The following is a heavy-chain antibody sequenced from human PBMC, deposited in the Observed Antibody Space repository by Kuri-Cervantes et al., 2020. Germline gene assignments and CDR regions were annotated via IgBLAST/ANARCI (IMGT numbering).Heavy chain of an antibody. CDR3: ARGSRAGLGFYYGMDV. J-gene: IGHJ6*02. Sequence: SETLSLTCAVSGGSISSGGSYWIWIRQRPGKGLEWIGYIYYSGSTYYNPSLKIRVTISVDTSKNQFSLKLSSVTAADTAVYYCARGSRAGLGFYYGMDVWGQGTTVTVSS. CDR1: GGSISSGGSY. V-gene: IGHV4-31*11. D-gene: IGHD6-13*01. CDR2: IYYSGST.